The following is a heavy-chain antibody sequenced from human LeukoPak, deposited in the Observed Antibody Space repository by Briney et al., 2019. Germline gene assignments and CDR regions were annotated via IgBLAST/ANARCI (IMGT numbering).Heavy chain of an antibody. V-gene: IGHV3-30*02. Sequence: PGGSLRLSCAASGFTFSSYGMHWVRQAPGKGLEWVAFIRYDGSNKYYADSVKGRFTISRDNSKNTLYLQMNSLRAEDTAVYYCAKDRAGSTWVKSDAFDIWGQGTMVTVSS. CDR2: IRYDGSNK. CDR3: AKDRAGSTWVKSDAFDI. D-gene: IGHD2-2*01. J-gene: IGHJ3*02. CDR1: GFTFSSYG.